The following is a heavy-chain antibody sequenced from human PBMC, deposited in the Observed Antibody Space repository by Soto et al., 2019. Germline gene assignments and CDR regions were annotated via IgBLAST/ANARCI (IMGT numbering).Heavy chain of an antibody. Sequence: GASVKVSCKASGYTFTSYGISWVRQAPGQGLEWMGWISAYNGNTNYAQKLQGRVTMTTDTSTSTAYMELRSLRSDDTAVYYCARDLKRRVVPAADFDYWGQGTLVTVSS. J-gene: IGHJ4*02. CDR3: ARDLKRRVVPAADFDY. V-gene: IGHV1-18*01. CDR2: ISAYNGNT. D-gene: IGHD2-2*01. CDR1: GYTFTSYG.